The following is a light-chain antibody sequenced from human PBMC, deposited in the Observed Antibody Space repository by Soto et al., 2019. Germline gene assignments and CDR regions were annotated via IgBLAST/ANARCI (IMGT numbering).Light chain of an antibody. Sequence: QSALTQSASVSGSPGQSITISCTGTSSDVGAYNYVSWFQQHPGKVPKLMIYEVSNRPSGISDRFSASKSGNTASLTISGLQAEDEADYYCSSYTTSTTHVVFGGGTKVTVL. V-gene: IGLV2-14*01. J-gene: IGLJ2*01. CDR3: SSYTTSTTHVV. CDR1: SSDVGAYNY. CDR2: EVS.